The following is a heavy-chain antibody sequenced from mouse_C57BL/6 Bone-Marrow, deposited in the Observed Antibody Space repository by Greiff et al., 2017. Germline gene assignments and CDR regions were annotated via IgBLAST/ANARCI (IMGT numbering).Heavy chain of an antibody. D-gene: IGHD1-1*01. J-gene: IGHJ2*01. CDR2: ISPGDGDT. CDR1: GYAFSSSW. Sequence: VQLQQSGPELVKPGASVKISCKASGYAFSSSWMNWVKQRPGKGLEWIGRISPGDGDTTYNGKFKGKATLTADKSSSQAYMQLSSLTSEDSAVYFCVSGVLRYYFDYWGQGTTLTVSS. CDR3: VSGVLRYYFDY. V-gene: IGHV1-82*01.